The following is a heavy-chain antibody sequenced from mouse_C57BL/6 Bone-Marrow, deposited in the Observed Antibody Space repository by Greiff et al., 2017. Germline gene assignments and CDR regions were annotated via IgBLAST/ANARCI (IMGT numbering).Heavy chain of an antibody. V-gene: IGHV7-3*01. CDR3: ARYGPVVAKDWYFDV. CDR2: IRNKANGYTT. D-gene: IGHD1-1*01. Sequence: EVKLMESGGGLVQPGGSLSLSCAASGFTFTDYYMSWVRQPPGKALEWLGFIRNKANGYTTEYSASVKGRFTISRDNSQSILYLQMNALRAEDSATYYCARYGPVVAKDWYFDVWGTGTTVTVSS. J-gene: IGHJ1*03. CDR1: GFTFTDYY.